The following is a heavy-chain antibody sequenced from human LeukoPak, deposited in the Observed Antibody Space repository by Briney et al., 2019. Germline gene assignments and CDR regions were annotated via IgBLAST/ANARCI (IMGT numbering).Heavy chain of an antibody. J-gene: IGHJ3*02. Sequence: SETLSLTCTVSGGSISSGGYYWSWIRQHPGKELEWIGYIYYTGNTNYNPSLKSRLTISIDTTKNKFSLKLSSVTAADTAVYYCVGEKYGAPPEIWGQGTMVTVSS. CDR3: VGEKYGAPPEI. CDR1: GGSISSGGYY. V-gene: IGHV4-61*08. CDR2: IYYTGNT. D-gene: IGHD1-14*01.